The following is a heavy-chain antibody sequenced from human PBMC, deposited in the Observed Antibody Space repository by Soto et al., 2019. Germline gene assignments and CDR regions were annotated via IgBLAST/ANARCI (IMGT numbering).Heavy chain of an antibody. Sequence: QVQLQESGPGLVKPSQTLSLTCTVSGGSISSGGYYWSWIRQHPGKGLEWIGYIYYSGSTYYNPSLKSRVTISVDTSKSQFSLKLSSVTAANTAVYYCARDPIVVGDAFDILGQGTMVTVSS. CDR3: ARDPIVVGDAFDI. D-gene: IGHD2-15*01. CDR1: GGSISSGGYY. J-gene: IGHJ3*02. CDR2: IYYSGST. V-gene: IGHV4-31*03.